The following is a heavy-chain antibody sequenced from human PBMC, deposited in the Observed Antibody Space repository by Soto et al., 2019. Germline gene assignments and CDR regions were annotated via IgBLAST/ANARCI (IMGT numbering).Heavy chain of an antibody. V-gene: IGHV4-31*01. CDR3: ARDPAP. CDR2: IYNSGST. Sequence: QVQLQESGPGLVKASQTLSLTCTVSGGSISSGGYYWSWIRQHPGKGLEWIGYIYNSGSTYYNPSLKSLVTISAATSKNHSPLKLSSVTAADTAVYYCARDPAPWGQGTLVTVSS. J-gene: IGHJ5*02. CDR1: GGSISSGGYY.